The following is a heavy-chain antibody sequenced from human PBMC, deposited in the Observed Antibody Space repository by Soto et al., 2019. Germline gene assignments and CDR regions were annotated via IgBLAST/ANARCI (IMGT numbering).Heavy chain of an antibody. CDR3: ARDGLHCSGGRCYGVPMDV. V-gene: IGHV3-66*01. D-gene: IGHD2-15*01. J-gene: IGHJ6*03. Sequence: EVQLVESGGGLVQPGGSLRLSCAASGFTVSSKYMSWVRQAPGRGLECVSLIYSGGSTSYADSVKGRFTISRDNSKNTLYLQMNSLRDEDTAVYYCARDGLHCSGGRCYGVPMDVCGKGTTVTVSS. CDR1: GFTVSSKY. CDR2: IYSGGST.